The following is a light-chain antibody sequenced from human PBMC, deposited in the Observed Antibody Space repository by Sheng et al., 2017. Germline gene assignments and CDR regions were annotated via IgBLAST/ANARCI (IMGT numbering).Light chain of an antibody. CDR1: QSISSGS. Sequence: EIVLTQSPGTLSLSPGERATLSCRASQSISSGSLAWYQQKPGQAPRLLIYGASSRATDIPDRFSGSGSGTDFTLTISSLEPEDFAVYYCQQRSNWPLTFGGGTKVEIK. J-gene: IGKJ4*01. V-gene: IGKV3D-20*02. CDR3: QQRSNWPLT. CDR2: GAS.